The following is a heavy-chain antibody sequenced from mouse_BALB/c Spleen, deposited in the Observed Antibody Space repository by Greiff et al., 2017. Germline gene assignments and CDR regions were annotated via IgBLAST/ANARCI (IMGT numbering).Heavy chain of an antibody. CDR3: ARSNWGYYAMDY. Sequence: QVQLQQSGAELMKPGASVKISCKATGYTFSSYWIEWVKQRPGHGLEWIGEILPGSGSTNYNEKFKSKATLTVDKSSSTAYMQLSSLTSEDSAVYYCARSNWGYYAMDYWGQGTSVTVSS. CDR2: ILPGSGST. J-gene: IGHJ4*01. CDR1: GYTFSSYW. V-gene: IGHV1-9*01. D-gene: IGHD4-1*01.